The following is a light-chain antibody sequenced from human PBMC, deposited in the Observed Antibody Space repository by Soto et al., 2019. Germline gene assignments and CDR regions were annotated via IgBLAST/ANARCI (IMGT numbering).Light chain of an antibody. CDR1: SSNIGAGYD. CDR2: ANN. J-gene: IGLJ1*01. V-gene: IGLV1-40*01. CDR3: SSFAGDINYV. Sequence: QSVLTQPPSVSGAPGQRVSISCTGSSSNIGAGYDVHWYQHLPGTAPKLLIYANNNRPSGVPDRFSGSKSGNTASLTVSGLQAEDEADYYCSSFAGDINYVFGTGTKVTVL.